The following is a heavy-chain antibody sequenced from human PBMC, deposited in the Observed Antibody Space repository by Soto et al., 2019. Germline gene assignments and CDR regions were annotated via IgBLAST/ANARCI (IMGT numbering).Heavy chain of an antibody. CDR2: IFPGDSDT. V-gene: IGHV5-51*01. J-gene: IGHJ4*02. Sequence: GGSPKISCKGPGYSFTSYWIGWVPQMPGKGLGWRGIIFPGDSDTRYSPSFQGQVTISADKSNSTDYLQWSSMKASDTAMYYCERSTRTLYSGYAMDCFDYWGQGTLVTVSS. D-gene: IGHD5-12*01. CDR3: ERSTRTLYSGYAMDCFDY. CDR1: GYSFTSYW.